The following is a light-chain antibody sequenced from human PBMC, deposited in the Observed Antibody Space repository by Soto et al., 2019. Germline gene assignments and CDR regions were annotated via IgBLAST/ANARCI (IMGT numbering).Light chain of an antibody. CDR2: EVR. J-gene: IGLJ3*02. Sequence: QSALTQPASVSGSPGQSITISCTGTSSDVGAYNYVSWYQHHPGKAPKLMIYEVRNRPSGVSDRFSGSSSGNTASLTISGLQAEDESDYYCSSYTTSSTWVFGGGTKLTVL. CDR3: SSYTTSSTWV. CDR1: SSDVGAYNY. V-gene: IGLV2-14*01.